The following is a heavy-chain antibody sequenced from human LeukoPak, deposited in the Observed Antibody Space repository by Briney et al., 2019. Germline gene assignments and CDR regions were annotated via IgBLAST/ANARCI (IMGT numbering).Heavy chain of an antibody. Sequence: ASVKVSCKASGYTFTSYYMHWVRQAPGQGLEWMGWINPNSGGTNYAQKFQGRVTMTRDTSISTAYMELSRLRSDDTAVYYCARGLSRITMVRGVIWTFDYWGQGTLVTVSS. CDR3: ARGLSRITMVRGVIWTFDY. J-gene: IGHJ4*02. D-gene: IGHD3-10*01. CDR1: GYTFTSYY. CDR2: INPNSGGT. V-gene: IGHV1-2*02.